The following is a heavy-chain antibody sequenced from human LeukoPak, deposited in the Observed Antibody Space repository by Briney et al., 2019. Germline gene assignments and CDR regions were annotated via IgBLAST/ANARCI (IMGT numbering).Heavy chain of an antibody. CDR2: IYYSGST. D-gene: IGHD6-13*01. Sequence: SGTLSLTCTVSGCSISSYYWSWIRQPPGKRLEWVGYIYYSGSTNYNPSLKSRVTISVDTSKNQFSLKLSSVTAADTAVYYCARALSAAAGYNWFDPWGQGTLVTVSS. V-gene: IGHV4-59*01. CDR1: GCSISSYY. CDR3: ARALSAAAGYNWFDP. J-gene: IGHJ5*02.